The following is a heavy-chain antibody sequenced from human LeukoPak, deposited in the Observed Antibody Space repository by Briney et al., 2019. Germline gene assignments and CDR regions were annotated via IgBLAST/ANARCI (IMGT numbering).Heavy chain of an antibody. V-gene: IGHV4-31*03. J-gene: IGHJ4*02. CDR1: GGSISSGGYY. CDR3: ARGSYQLPLDY. CDR2: IYYSGST. D-gene: IGHD2-2*01. Sequence: PSQTLSLTYTVSGGSISSGGYYWSWIRQHPGKGLEWIGYIYYSGSTYYNPSLKSRVTISVDTSKNQFSLKLSSVTAADTAVYYCARGSYQLPLDYWGQGTLVTVSS.